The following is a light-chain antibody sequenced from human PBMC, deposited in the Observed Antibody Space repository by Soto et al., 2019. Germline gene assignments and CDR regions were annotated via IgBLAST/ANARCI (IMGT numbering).Light chain of an antibody. V-gene: IGKV3-11*01. CDR1: QSVSSSY. Sequence: EIVLTQSPATLSLSPWERATLSCRASQSVSSSYLAWYQQKPGQAPRLLIYDASNRATGIPARFSGSGSGTDFTLTISSLEPEDFAVYYCQQRSLLITFGQGTRLEI. CDR3: QQRSLLIT. J-gene: IGKJ5*01. CDR2: DAS.